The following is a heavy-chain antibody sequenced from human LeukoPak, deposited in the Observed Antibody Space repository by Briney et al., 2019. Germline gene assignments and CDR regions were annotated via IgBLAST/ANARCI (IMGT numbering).Heavy chain of an antibody. CDR2: ISSSGGST. Sequence: GGSLRLSCEASGFTFSNYAMSWVRQAPGKGLEWVSGISSSGGSTDYAVSVKGRFTISRDNSKNTLYLQMNSLRAEDTAVYYFAKDGKELRVTRVGVVRPQGAFDIWGEGTLDSVPS. J-gene: IGHJ3*02. CDR1: GFTFSNYA. V-gene: IGHV3-23*01. CDR3: AKDGKELRVTRVGVVRPQGAFDI. D-gene: IGHD2-15*01.